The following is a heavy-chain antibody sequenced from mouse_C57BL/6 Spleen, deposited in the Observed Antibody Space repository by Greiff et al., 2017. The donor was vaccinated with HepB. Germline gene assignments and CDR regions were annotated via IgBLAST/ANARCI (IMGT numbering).Heavy chain of an antibody. CDR1: GYTFTSYW. D-gene: IGHD4-1*01. Sequence: VQLQQPGAELVKPGASVKLSCKASGYTFTSYWMHWVKQRPGQGLEWIGMIHPNSGSTNYNEKFKSKATLTVDKSSSTAYMQLSSLTSEDSAVYYCAREDLTYYFDYWGQGTTLTVSS. CDR2: IHPNSGST. V-gene: IGHV1-64*01. CDR3: AREDLTYYFDY. J-gene: IGHJ2*01.